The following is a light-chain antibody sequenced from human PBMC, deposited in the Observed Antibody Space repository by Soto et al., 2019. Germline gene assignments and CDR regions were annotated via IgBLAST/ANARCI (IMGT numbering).Light chain of an antibody. V-gene: IGLV3-21*02. CDR2: EDG. Sequence: SYELTQPPSLSVAPGQTAKITCGGGKIGRKSVHWYQQKSGQAPVLVVYEDGARPSGIPERFSGSNSGNTATLTISRVEVGDEADYFCQVWDSDLHVVFGGGTKLTVL. J-gene: IGLJ2*01. CDR1: KIGRKS. CDR3: QVWDSDLHVV.